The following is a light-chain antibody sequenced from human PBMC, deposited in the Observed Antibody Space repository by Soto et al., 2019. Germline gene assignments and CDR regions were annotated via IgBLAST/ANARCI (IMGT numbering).Light chain of an antibody. CDR3: QPHNNWPVVT. Sequence: EMVMTQSPAPLSVSPGERVTLSCRASRSISNNLAWYQQKPGQAPRLLIYGASTRATGIPARFSGSGSGTEFTLTINSLQSEDFAMYYCQPHNNWPVVTFGGGTKVDIK. V-gene: IGKV3-15*01. CDR1: RSISNN. J-gene: IGKJ4*01. CDR2: GAS.